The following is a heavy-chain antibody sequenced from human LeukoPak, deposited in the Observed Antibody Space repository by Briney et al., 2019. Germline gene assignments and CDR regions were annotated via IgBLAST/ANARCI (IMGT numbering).Heavy chain of an antibody. J-gene: IGHJ3*02. D-gene: IGHD5-24*01. CDR2: IKQDGSVI. CDR1: GFSFSTHW. CDR3: AGDEGWTFDI. Sequence: GGSLRLSCAASGFSFSTHWMSWFRQAPGKGLEWVALIKQDGSVIHYVDSVKGRFTISRDNARNSLSLQMNSLRADDTAVYYCAGDEGWTFDIWGQGTKVTVSS. V-gene: IGHV3-7*01.